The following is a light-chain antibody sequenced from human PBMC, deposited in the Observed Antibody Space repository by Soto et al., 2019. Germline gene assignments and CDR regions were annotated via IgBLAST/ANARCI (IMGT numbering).Light chain of an antibody. CDR1: QSVSSSY. V-gene: IGKV3-20*01. CDR2: GAS. Sequence: EIVLTQSPGTLSLSPGERATLSCRASQSVSSSYLAWYQQKPGQAPRLLSYGASSRATGIPDRFSGSGSGTDFTLTISRLEPEDFAVYYCQQYGSSLYTFGQGTKLAIK. CDR3: QQYGSSLYT. J-gene: IGKJ2*01.